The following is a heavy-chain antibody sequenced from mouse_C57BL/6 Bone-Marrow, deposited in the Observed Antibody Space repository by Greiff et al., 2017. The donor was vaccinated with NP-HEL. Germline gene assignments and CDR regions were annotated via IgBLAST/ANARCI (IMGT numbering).Heavy chain of an antibody. V-gene: IGHV14-4*01. D-gene: IGHD1-3*01. CDR1: GFNIKDDY. CDR2: IDPENGDT. CDR3: TPPYNYDYAMGS. J-gene: IGHJ4*01. Sequence: EVQLQQSGAELVRPGASVKLSCTASGFNIKDDYMHWVKQRPEQGLEWIGWIDPENGDTEYASKFQGKATITADTSSNTAYLQLSSLTSEDTAVFICTPPYNYDYAMGSRGEGKSDT.